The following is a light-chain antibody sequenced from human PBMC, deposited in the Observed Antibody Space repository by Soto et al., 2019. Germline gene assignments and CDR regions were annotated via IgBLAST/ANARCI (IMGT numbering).Light chain of an antibody. Sequence: AIRMTQSPSSLSASTGDRVTITCRASQGISSYLAWYQQKPGKAPKPLIYAASTLQSGVPSRFSGCGSGTDFTLTISCLQSEDFATYYCQQYYSYPPTFGQGTKLEIK. CDR2: AAS. J-gene: IGKJ2*01. CDR3: QQYYSYPPT. CDR1: QGISSY. V-gene: IGKV1-8*01.